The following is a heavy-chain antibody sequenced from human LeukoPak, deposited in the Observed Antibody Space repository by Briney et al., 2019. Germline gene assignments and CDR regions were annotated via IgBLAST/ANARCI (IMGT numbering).Heavy chain of an antibody. CDR3: ARASAVAGTRHY. J-gene: IGHJ4*02. V-gene: IGHV3-21*01. CDR1: GFTFSSYS. CDR2: ISSSSSYR. D-gene: IGHD6-19*01. Sequence: GGSLRLSCAASGFTFSSYSMNWVRQAPGKGLEWVSPISSSSSYRYYADSVKGRFTISRDNAKNSLYLQMSSLRAEDTAVYYCARASAVAGTRHYWGQGTLVTVSS.